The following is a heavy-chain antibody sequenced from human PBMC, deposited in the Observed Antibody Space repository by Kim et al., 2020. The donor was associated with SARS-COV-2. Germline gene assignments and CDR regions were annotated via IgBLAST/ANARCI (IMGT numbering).Heavy chain of an antibody. CDR2: INSDGSST. J-gene: IGHJ4*02. D-gene: IGHD7-27*01. Sequence: GGSLRLSCAASGFTFSSYWMHWVRQAPGKGLVWVSRINSDGSSTSYADSVKGRFTISRDNAKNTLYLQMNSLRAEDTAVYYCASGGKLGSFDYWGQGTLVTVSS. CDR3: ASGGKLGSFDY. CDR1: GFTFSSYW. V-gene: IGHV3-74*01.